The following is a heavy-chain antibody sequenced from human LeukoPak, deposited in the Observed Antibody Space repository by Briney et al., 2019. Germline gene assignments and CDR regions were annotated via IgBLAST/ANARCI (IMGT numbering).Heavy chain of an antibody. CDR3: SKHESLIAFDI. CDR2: IHYSGGS. J-gene: IGHJ3*02. Sequence: SETLSLTCTVSGGSISSSNHCWGGLRPPPGKGLEWVASIHYSGGSNYNPSLKRRVTISVDTSKNQVSLKVRSVTAADTAVYYWSKHESLIAFDIWGQGTSVTVSS. V-gene: IGHV4-39*01. CDR1: GGSISSSNHC.